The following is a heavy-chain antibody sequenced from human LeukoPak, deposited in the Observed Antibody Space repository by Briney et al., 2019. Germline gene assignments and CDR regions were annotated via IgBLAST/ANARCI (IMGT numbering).Heavy chain of an antibody. CDR2: IRGSGGET. CDR3: ASHYGSGSNNWLGP. CDR1: GVTYG. D-gene: IGHD3-10*01. V-gene: IGHV3-23*01. Sequence: GGSLRLSCAASGVTYGMSWVRQAPGKGLAWVSAIRGSGGETYYADSVKGRFTISRDNSKNTLYLQMNSLRAEDSAIYYCASHYGSGSNNWLGPWGQGTLVTVSS. J-gene: IGHJ5*02.